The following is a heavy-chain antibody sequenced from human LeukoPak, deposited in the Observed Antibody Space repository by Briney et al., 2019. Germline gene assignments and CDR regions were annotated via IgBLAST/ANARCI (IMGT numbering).Heavy chain of an antibody. J-gene: IGHJ6*03. D-gene: IGHD3-3*01. V-gene: IGHV4-34*01. CDR2: INHSGST. Sequence: SETLSLTCAVYGGSFSGYYWSWIRQPPGKGLEWIGEINHSGSTNYNLSLKSRVTISVDTYKNQFSLKLSSVTAADTAVYYCARGVTIFGVVTIQPRAISSYYYYYYYMDVWGKGTTVTVSS. CDR1: GGSFSGYY. CDR3: ARGVTIFGVVTIQPRAISSYYYYYYYMDV.